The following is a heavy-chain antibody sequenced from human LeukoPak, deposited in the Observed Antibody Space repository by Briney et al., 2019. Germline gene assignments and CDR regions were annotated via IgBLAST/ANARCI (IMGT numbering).Heavy chain of an antibody. V-gene: IGHV1-3*04. J-gene: IGHJ4*02. Sequence: ASVKVSCKTSGYTFTAYTMHWVSQAPGQRLEWMGWINTGNGDTKYSEKFQGRVTIARDTSASTAYMELSSLRSEDTAVYYCAREVGPTWGAFDIWGQGTLVTVSS. CDR3: AREVGPTWGAFDI. CDR1: GYTFTAYT. D-gene: IGHD1-26*01. CDR2: INTGNGDT.